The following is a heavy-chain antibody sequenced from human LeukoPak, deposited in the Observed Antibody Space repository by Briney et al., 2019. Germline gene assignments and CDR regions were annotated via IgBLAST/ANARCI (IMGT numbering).Heavy chain of an antibody. V-gene: IGHV3-21*01. CDR3: ARGQRRHTDMAPSFDY. CDR2: ISSSSSYI. Sequence: GGSLRLSCTASGFTFSSYSVNWVRQAPGKGLEWVSSISSSSSYIYYADSVKGRFTISRDNSKNTLYLQMNSLRAEDTAVYYCARGQRRHTDMAPSFDYWGQGTLVTVSS. J-gene: IGHJ4*02. CDR1: GFTFSSYS. D-gene: IGHD5-18*01.